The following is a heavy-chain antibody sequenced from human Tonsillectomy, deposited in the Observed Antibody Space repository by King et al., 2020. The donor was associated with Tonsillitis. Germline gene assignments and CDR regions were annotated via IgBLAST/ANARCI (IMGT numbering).Heavy chain of an antibody. D-gene: IGHD3-10*01. J-gene: IGHJ5*02. V-gene: IGHV4-4*02. CDR1: GGSISSSNW. CDR2: IYHSGSN. Sequence: LQLQESGPGLVKPSGTLSLTCAVSGGSISSSNWWSWVRQPPGKGLEWIGEIYHSGSNNYNPSLKSRVTISVDKSKNQFSLKLSSVTAADTAVYYCARDITSGVVRGVIRENWYDPWGQGTLVTVSS. CDR3: ARDITSGVVRGVIRENWYDP.